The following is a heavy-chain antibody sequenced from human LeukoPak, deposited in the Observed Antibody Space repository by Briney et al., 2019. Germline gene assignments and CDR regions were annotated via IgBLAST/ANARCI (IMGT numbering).Heavy chain of an antibody. V-gene: IGHV3-23*01. CDR3: AKDKLSTWFGGFDY. D-gene: IGHD3-10*01. CDR2: ISGSGGST. CDR1: GFTFSSYA. Sequence: GGSLRLSCAASGFTFSSYAMSWVRQAPGKGLEWVSAISGSGGSTYYADSVKGRFTISRDNSKSTLYLQMNSLRAEDTAVYYCAKDKLSTWFGGFDYWGQGTLVTVSS. J-gene: IGHJ4*02.